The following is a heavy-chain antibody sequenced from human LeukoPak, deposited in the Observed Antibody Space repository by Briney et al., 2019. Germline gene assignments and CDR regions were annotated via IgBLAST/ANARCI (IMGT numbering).Heavy chain of an antibody. V-gene: IGHV3-21*01. D-gene: IGHD1-26*01. CDR2: ISSSSYYI. J-gene: IGHJ4*02. CDR1: GFTFSSYS. Sequence: PGGSLRLSCESSGFTFSSYSMNWVRQAPGKGLEWVSSISSSSYYIYYADSVKGRFTISRDNAKNSLDLQMNSLRAEDTAVYYCARDRGPLFWGQGTLVTVSS. CDR3: ARDRGPLF.